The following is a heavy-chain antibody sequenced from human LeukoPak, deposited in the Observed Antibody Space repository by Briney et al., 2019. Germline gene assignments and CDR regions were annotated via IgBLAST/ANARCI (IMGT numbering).Heavy chain of an antibody. J-gene: IGHJ4*02. D-gene: IGHD4-23*01. V-gene: IGHV3-21*01. CDR1: GFNFRTYA. Sequence: GGSLRLSCVVSGFNFRTYAMSWVRQAPGKGLEWVSSISGSSSYIYYADSVKGRFTISRDNAKNSLYLQMNSLRAEDTAVYYCARVSGDTDYGGNSLDYWGQGTLVTVSS. CDR2: ISGSSSYI. CDR3: ARVSGDTDYGGNSLDY.